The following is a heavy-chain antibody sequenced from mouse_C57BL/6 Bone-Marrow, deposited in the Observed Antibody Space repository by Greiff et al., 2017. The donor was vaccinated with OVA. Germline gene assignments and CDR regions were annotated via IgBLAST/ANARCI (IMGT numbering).Heavy chain of an antibody. V-gene: IGHV1-82*01. CDR2: IYPGDGDT. Sequence: VQLVESGPELVKPGASVKISCKASGYAFSSSWMNWVKQRPGKGLEWIGRIYPGDGDTNYNGKFKGKATLTADKSSSTAYMQLSSLTSEDSAVYFCARPGVYGSSWSWFAYWGQGTLVTVSA. J-gene: IGHJ3*01. CDR1: GYAFSSSW. D-gene: IGHD1-1*01. CDR3: ARPGVYGSSWSWFAY.